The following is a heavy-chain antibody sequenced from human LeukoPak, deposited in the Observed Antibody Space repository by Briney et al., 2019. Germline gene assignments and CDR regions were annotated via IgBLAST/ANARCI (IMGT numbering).Heavy chain of an antibody. CDR1: GYSFTSYW. J-gene: IGHJ3*02. CDR3: ARTETYYGSGSYFDAFDI. V-gene: IGHV5-51*01. Sequence: KNGESLKISCKGSGYSFTSYWIGWVRQMPGKGLEWMGIIYPGDSDTRYSPSFQGQVTISADKSISTAYLQRSSLKASDTAMYYCARTETYYGSGSYFDAFDIWGQGTMVTVSS. CDR2: IYPGDSDT. D-gene: IGHD3-10*01.